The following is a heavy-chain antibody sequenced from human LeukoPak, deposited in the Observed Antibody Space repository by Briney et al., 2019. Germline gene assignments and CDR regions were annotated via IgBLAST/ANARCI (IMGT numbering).Heavy chain of an antibody. J-gene: IGHJ6*03. CDR1: GFTFSSYG. V-gene: IGHV3-33*06. CDR3: AKDPNPYYYYMDV. Sequence: GGSLRLSCAASGFTFSSYGMHWVRQAPGKGLEWVAVIWYDGSNKYYADSVKGRFTISRDNSKNTLCLQMNSLRAEDTAVYYCAKDPNPYYYYMDVWGKGTTVTVSS. CDR2: IWYDGSNK.